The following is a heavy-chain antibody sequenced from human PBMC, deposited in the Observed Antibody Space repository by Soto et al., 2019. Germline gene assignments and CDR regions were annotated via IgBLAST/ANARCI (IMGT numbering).Heavy chain of an antibody. J-gene: IGHJ6*02. V-gene: IGHV3-11*01. Sequence: QVQLVESGGGLVKPGGSLRRSCAASGFTFSDYYMSWIRQAPGKGLEWVSYISSSGSTINYADSVKGRFTISRDNAKNSLYLQMNSLRAEDTAVYYCARVPPSGYYYNRPNPKDYYYYYGMDVWGQGTTVTGSS. CDR2: ISSSGSTI. CDR1: GFTFSDYY. CDR3: ARVPPSGYYYNRPNPKDYYYYYGMDV. D-gene: IGHD3-22*01.